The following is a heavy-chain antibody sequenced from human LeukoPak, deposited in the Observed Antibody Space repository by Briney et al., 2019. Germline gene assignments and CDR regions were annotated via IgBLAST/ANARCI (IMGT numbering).Heavy chain of an antibody. V-gene: IGHV3-49*04. Sequence: AGRSLRLSCTASGFTFGDYAMSWVRQAPGKGLEWVGFIRSKAYGGTTEYAASVKGRFTISRDDSKSIAYLQMNSLKTEDTAVYYCTRVLGGSSGPLTIDYWGQGTLVTVSS. CDR3: TRVLGGSSGPLTIDY. J-gene: IGHJ4*02. D-gene: IGHD6-25*01. CDR2: IRSKAYGGTT. CDR1: GFTFGDYA.